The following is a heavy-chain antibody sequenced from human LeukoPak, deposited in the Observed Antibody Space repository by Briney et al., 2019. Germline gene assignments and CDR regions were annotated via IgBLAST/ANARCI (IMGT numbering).Heavy chain of an antibody. CDR3: AKRRSSSWFFDY. V-gene: IGHV3-NL1*01. D-gene: IGHD6-13*01. J-gene: IGHJ4*02. CDR1: GFAFSDYG. CDR2: IYSGGST. Sequence: GGSLRLSCAASGFAFSDYGMHWVRQAPGKGLEWVSVIYSGGSTYYADSVKGRFTISRDNSKNTLYLQMNSLRAEDTAVYYCAKRRSSSWFFDYWGQGTLVTVSS.